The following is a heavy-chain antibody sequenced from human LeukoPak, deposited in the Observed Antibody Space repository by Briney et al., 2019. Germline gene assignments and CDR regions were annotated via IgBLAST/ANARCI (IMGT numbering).Heavy chain of an antibody. D-gene: IGHD3-10*01. CDR2: ISYDGSNK. CDR1: GFTFSSYA. J-gene: IGHJ4*02. CDR3: AKPPRGVIMPFDY. V-gene: IGHV3-30-3*02. Sequence: PGGSLRLSCAASGFTFSSYAMHRVRQAPGKGLEWVAVISYDGSNKYYADSVKGRFTISRDNSKNTLYLQMNSLRAEDTAAYYCAKPPRGVIMPFDYWGQGTLVTVSS.